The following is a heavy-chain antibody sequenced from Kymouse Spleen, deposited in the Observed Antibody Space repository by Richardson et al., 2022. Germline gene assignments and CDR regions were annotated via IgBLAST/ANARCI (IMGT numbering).Heavy chain of an antibody. CDR1: GFTFSSYG. CDR3: ARALIAVAGTGDY. J-gene: IGHJ4*02. CDR2: IWYDGSNK. D-gene: IGHD6-19*01. V-gene: IGHV3-33*01. Sequence: QVQLVESGGGVVQPGRSLRLSCAASGFTFSSYGMHWVRQAPGKGLEWVAVIWYDGSNKYYADSVKGRFTISRDNSKNTLYLQMNSLRAEDTAVYYCARALIAVAGTGDYWGQGTLVTVSS.